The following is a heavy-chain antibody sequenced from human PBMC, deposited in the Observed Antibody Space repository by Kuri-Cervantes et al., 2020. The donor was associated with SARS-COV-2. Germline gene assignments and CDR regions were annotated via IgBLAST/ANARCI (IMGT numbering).Heavy chain of an antibody. D-gene: IGHD6-19*01. J-gene: IGHJ6*02. CDR2: ISYDGGNK. CDR3: ARGAVAGTLYYYYYGMDV. V-gene: IGHV3-30-3*01. CDR1: GFTFSSYA. Sequence: GESLKISCAASGFTFSSYAMHWVRQAPGKGLEWVAVISYDGGNKYYADSVKGRFTISRDNSKNTLYLQMNSLRAEDTAVYYCARGAVAGTLYYYYYGMDVRGQGTTVTVSS.